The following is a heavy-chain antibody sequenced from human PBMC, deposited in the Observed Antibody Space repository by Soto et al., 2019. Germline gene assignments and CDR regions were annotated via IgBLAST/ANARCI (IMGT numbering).Heavy chain of an antibody. Sequence: QLQLQESGPGLVKPSETLSLTCTVSGGSISTSSYYWGWIRQPPGKGLEWIGSIYYSGSTYYNPSLKSRVTISVDTSKNQFSLKLSSVTAEDTAVYYCARDYDSSGDYWGQGTLVTVSS. J-gene: IGHJ4*02. D-gene: IGHD3-22*01. CDR3: ARDYDSSGDY. CDR2: IYYSGST. CDR1: GGSISTSSYY. V-gene: IGHV4-39*01.